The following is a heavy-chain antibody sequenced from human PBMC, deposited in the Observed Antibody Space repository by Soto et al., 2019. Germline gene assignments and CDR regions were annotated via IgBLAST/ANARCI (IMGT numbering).Heavy chain of an antibody. J-gene: IGHJ4*02. Sequence: QVQLVQSGAEVKKPGASVRVSCKASGYTFTSYGISWERQAPGQGLEWMGWISAYNGNTNYAQKLQGRVTMTTDTSTSTAYMELRSLRSDDTAVYYCARTDTPQGGVTSRDYWGQGTLVTVSS. CDR3: ARTDTPQGGVTSRDY. V-gene: IGHV1-18*01. D-gene: IGHD2-21*02. CDR2: ISAYNGNT. CDR1: GYTFTSYG.